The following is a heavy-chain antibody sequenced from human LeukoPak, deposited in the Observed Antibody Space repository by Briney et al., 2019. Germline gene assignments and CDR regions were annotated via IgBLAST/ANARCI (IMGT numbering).Heavy chain of an antibody. CDR3: ARVRYYDSSTV. J-gene: IGHJ3*01. Sequence: SQTLSLTCSVSGGSISSGSYYWSWIRQPAGTGLEWIGRIYTSWCTIYNPSLKSRVTISVDTSKNQFALKLSSVTAADTAVYYCARVRYYDSSTVWGQGTMVTVSS. CDR1: GGSISSGSYY. CDR2: IYTSWCT. V-gene: IGHV4-61*02. D-gene: IGHD3-22*01.